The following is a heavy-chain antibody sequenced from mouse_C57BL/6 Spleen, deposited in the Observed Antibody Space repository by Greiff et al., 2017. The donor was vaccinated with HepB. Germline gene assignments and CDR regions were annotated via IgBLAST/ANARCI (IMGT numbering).Heavy chain of an antibody. CDR1: GYTFTSYW. CDR2: IYPSDSET. V-gene: IGHV1-61*01. Sequence: QVQLQQPGAELVRPGSSVKLSCKASGYTFTSYWMDWVKQRPGQGLEWIGNIYPSDSETHYNQKFKDKATLTVDKSSSTAYMQLSSLTSEDSAVYYCAREGITTVVATNYFDYWGKGTTLTVSS. J-gene: IGHJ2*01. CDR3: AREGITTVVATNYFDY. D-gene: IGHD1-1*01.